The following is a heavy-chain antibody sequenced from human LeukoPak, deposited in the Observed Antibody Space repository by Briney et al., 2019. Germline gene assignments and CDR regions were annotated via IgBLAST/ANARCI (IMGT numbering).Heavy chain of an antibody. J-gene: IGHJ3*02. Sequence: QPGGSLRLSCAASGFTFTNYWMHWVRQAPGKGLVWVSRIKSDGSIIRYADSVKGRFTISRDNANNVLFLQMDSLRADDTAVYYCVRDRGAFDIWGQGTMVTVSS. CDR1: GFTFTNYW. D-gene: IGHD5-12*01. CDR3: VRDRGAFDI. CDR2: IKSDGSII. V-gene: IGHV3-74*01.